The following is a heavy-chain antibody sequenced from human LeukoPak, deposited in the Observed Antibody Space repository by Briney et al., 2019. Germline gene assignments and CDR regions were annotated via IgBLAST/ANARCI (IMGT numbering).Heavy chain of an antibody. V-gene: IGHV3-30*04. CDR1: GFTFSSYA. CDR3: ARDPDDGSGYPHPYFDY. D-gene: IGHD3-22*01. J-gene: IGHJ4*02. Sequence: PGGSLRLSCAASGFTFSSYAMYWVRQAPGKGLEWVAVISYDGSDKFYADSVKGRFTISRDNAKNSLYLQMNSLRAEDTAVYYCARDPDDGSGYPHPYFDYWGQGTLVTVSS. CDR2: ISYDGSDK.